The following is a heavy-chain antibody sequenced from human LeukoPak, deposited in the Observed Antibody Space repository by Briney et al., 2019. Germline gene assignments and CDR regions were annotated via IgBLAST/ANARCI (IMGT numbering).Heavy chain of an antibody. J-gene: IGHJ4*02. D-gene: IGHD2-21*02. CDR1: GFTFSSHA. V-gene: IGHV3-23*01. CDR2: ISSSGGST. CDR3: AREGLAYCGGDCSESPC. Sequence: GGSLRLSCAASGFTFSSHAMSWVRQAPGKGLEWVSGISSSGGSTFYADSVKGRFTIFRDNAKNSLYLQMNSLRAEDTAVYYCAREGLAYCGGDCSESPCWGQGTLVTVSS.